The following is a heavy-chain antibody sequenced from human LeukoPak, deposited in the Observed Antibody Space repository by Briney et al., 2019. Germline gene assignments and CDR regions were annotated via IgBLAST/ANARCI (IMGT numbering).Heavy chain of an antibody. V-gene: IGHV1-2*02. CDR1: GYTFTSYG. CDR2: INPNSGGT. CDR3: ARDASHWFDY. J-gene: IGHJ4*02. D-gene: IGHD1-1*01. Sequence: GASVKVSCKASGYTFTSYGISWVRQAPGQGLEWMGWINPNSGGTNYAQKFQGRVTMTRDTSISTAYMELSRLRSDDTAVYYCARDASHWFDYWGQGTLVTVSS.